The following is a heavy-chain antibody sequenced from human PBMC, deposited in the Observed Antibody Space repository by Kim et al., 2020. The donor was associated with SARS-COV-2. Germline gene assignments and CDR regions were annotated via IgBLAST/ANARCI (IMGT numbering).Heavy chain of an antibody. J-gene: IGHJ5*02. CDR2: INHSGST. D-gene: IGHD3-22*01. V-gene: IGHV4-34*01. CDR1: GGSFSGYY. CDR3: ARGARPRITMIVVVATRWFDP. Sequence: SETLSLTCAVYGGSFSGYYWSWIRQPPGKGLEWIGEINHSGSTNYNPSLKSRVTISVDTSKNQFSLKLSSVTAADTAEYYCARGARPRITMIVVVATRWFDPWGQGTLVTVSS.